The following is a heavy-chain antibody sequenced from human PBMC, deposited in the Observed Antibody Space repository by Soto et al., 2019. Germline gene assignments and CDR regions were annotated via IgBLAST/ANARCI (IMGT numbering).Heavy chain of an antibody. J-gene: IGHJ5*02. V-gene: IGHV4-34*01. CDR2: INHSGST. CDR1: GGSFSGYY. CDR3: ARRYLYCSGGSCNNNWFDP. Sequence: PSETLSLTCAVYGGSFSGYYWSWIRQPPGKGLEWIGEINHSGSTNYNPSLKSRVTISVDTSKNQFSLKLSSVTAADTAVYYCARRYLYCSGGSCNNNWFDPWGQGTLVTVYS. D-gene: IGHD2-15*01.